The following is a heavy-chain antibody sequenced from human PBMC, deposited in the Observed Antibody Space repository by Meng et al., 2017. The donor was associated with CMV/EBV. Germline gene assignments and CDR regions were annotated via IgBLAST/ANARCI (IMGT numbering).Heavy chain of an antibody. CDR1: GFTFSSYS. CDR2: ISSSSSYI. V-gene: IGHV3-21*01. J-gene: IGHJ6*02. Sequence: GGSLRLSCAASGFTFSSYSMNWVRQAPGKGLEWVSSISSSSSYIYYADSVKGRFTISRDNAKNSLYLQMNSLRAEDTAVYYCARDQYSSSSHYYYYGMDVWAKGPRSPSP. D-gene: IGHD6-6*01. CDR3: ARDQYSSSSHYYYYGMDV.